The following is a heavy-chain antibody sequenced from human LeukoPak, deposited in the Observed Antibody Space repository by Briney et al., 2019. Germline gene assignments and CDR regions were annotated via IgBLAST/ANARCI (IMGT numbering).Heavy chain of an antibody. J-gene: IGHJ4*02. CDR1: GFTFSSYS. CDR3: ARAKRVVVVPAAIKGGAFDY. Sequence: GGSLRLSCAASGFTFSSYSMNWVRQAPGKGLEWVSSISSSSSYIYYADSVKGRFTISRDNAKNSLYLQMNSLRAEDTVVYYCARAKRVVVVPAAIKGGAFDYWGQGTLVTVSS. D-gene: IGHD2-2*02. V-gene: IGHV3-21*01. CDR2: ISSSSSYI.